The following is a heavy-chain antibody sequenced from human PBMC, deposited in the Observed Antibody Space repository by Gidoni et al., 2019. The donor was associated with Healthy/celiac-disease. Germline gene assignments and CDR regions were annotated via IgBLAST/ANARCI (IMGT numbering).Heavy chain of an antibody. CDR2: IKQDGSEK. Sequence: EVQLVESGGGLVQPGGSLRLSCAASGFTFRSYWMSWVRQAPGKGLEWVANIKQDGSEKYYVDSVKGRFTISRDNAKNSLYLQMNSLRAEDTAVYYCARDNGVALVPAAHYYYYYGMDVWGQGTTVTVSS. CDR1: GFTFRSYW. CDR3: ARDNGVALVPAAHYYYYYGMDV. V-gene: IGHV3-7*01. J-gene: IGHJ6*02. D-gene: IGHD2-2*01.